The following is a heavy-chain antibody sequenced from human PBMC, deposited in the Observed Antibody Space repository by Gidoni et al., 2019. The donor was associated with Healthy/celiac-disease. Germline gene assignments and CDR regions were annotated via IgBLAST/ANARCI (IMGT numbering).Heavy chain of an antibody. CDR2: ISYDGSNK. D-gene: IGHD1-26*01. CDR3: AKDQWELLESWFDP. V-gene: IGHV3-30*18. Sequence: QVQLVESGGGVVQPGRSLRLSCAASGFTFSSYGMPWVRQAPGKGLGGVAVISYDGSNKYYADSVKGRFTISRDNSKNTLYLQMNSLRAEDTAVYYCAKDQWELLESWFDPWGQGTLVTVSS. CDR1: GFTFSSYG. J-gene: IGHJ5*02.